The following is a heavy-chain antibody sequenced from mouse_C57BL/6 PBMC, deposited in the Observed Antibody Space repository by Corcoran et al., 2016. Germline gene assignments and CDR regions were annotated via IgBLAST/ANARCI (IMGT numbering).Heavy chain of an antibody. V-gene: IGHV9-3*01. CDR2: INTYSGVP. Sequence: QIQLVQSGPELKKPGETVKISCKASGYTFTTYGMSWVKQAPGKGLKWMGLINTYSGVPTYADDFKGRFAISLETSASTAYLQINILKNEDTATYFCARKNYFDVWGTGTTVTVSS. J-gene: IGHJ1*03. CDR1: GYTFTTYG. CDR3: ARKNYFDV.